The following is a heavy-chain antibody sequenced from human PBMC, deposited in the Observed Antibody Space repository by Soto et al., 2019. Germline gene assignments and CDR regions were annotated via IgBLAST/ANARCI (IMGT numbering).Heavy chain of an antibody. CDR1: GYTFTSYG. V-gene: IGHV1-18*01. J-gene: IGHJ6*02. Sequence: ASVKVSCKASGYTFTSYGISWLLQAPGQGLEWMGWISAYNGNTNYAQKLQGRVTMTTDTFTSTAYMELRSLRSDDTAVYYCARGSEQYYYYGMDVWGQGTTVTVSS. D-gene: IGHD3-10*01. CDR2: ISAYNGNT. CDR3: ARGSEQYYYYGMDV.